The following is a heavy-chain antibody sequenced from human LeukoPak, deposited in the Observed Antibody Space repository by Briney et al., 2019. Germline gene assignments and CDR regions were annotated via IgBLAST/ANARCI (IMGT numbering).Heavy chain of an antibody. CDR1: GFTFSSYG. D-gene: IGHD3-22*01. J-gene: IGHJ4*02. CDR2: IGSKTDGGTT. Sequence: GGSLRLSCAASGFTFSSYGMHWVRQAPGKGLEWLGLIGSKTDGGTTDYAASVKGRFTISRDDSKNTLSLQMNSLKTEDTAVYYCATYRFYYDSRGFDYWGQGTLVTVSS. CDR3: ATYRFYYDSRGFDY. V-gene: IGHV3-15*04.